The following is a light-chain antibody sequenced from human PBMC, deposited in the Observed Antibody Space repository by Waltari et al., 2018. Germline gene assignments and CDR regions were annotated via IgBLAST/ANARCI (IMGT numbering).Light chain of an antibody. V-gene: IGLV2-14*01. CDR1: SSDIGAYKF. CDR2: DVS. J-gene: IGLJ3*02. CDR3: ISYSSSTALDWV. Sequence: QSALTQPASVSGSPGQSITISCTGTSSDIGAYKFVSWYQHHPGKAPKVIIYDVSDRPPCVSHLFSCSKSGNTASLTISWLQAADEDYYCCISYSSSTALDWVFGGGTKVTV.